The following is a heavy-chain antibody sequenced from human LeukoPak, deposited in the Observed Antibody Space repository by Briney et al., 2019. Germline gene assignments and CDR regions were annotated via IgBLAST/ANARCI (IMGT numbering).Heavy chain of an antibody. Sequence: SETLSLTCTVSGYSIRNGYYWAWLRQSPVKGLEWIGSVYLTGSTFYNPSLKSRVTISVDTSKNQFSLKLNSVTAADTAVYYCARAMYSGSWANFDYWGQGTLVTVSS. CDR1: GYSIRNGYY. CDR2: VYLTGST. D-gene: IGHD6-13*01. V-gene: IGHV4-38-2*02. CDR3: ARAMYSGSWANFDY. J-gene: IGHJ4*02.